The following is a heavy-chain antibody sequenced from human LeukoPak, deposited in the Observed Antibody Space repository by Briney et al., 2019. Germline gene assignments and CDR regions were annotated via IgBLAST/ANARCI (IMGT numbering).Heavy chain of an antibody. J-gene: IGHJ4*02. CDR2: ISYDGSNK. D-gene: IGHD4-17*01. V-gene: IGHV3-30*18. CDR3: AKSSTVSRRGFFDY. CDR1: GFTFSSYG. Sequence: GGSLRLSCAASGFTFSSYGMHWVRQAPGKGPEWVAVISYDGSNKYYADSVKGRFTISRDNSKNTLYLQMNSLRAEDTAVYYCAKSSTVSRRGFFDYWGQGTLVTVSS.